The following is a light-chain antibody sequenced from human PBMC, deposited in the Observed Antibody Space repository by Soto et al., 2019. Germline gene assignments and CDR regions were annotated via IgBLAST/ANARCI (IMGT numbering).Light chain of an antibody. V-gene: IGLV2-14*01. CDR3: FSFKTDHTHS. CDR2: EVT. J-gene: IGLJ1*01. CDR1: SSDIGAYDY. Sequence: QSALTQPASVSGSPGQSITISCTGTSSDIGAYDYVSWFQQHPDKAPKLMISEVTNRPSGVSDRFSGSKSGNAASLTISGLHDEDEDYYFCFSFKTDHTHSFGTGTK.